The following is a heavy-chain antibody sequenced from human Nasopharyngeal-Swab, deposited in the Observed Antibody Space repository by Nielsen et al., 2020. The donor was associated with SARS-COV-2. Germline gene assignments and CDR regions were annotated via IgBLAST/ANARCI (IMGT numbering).Heavy chain of an antibody. CDR2: ISYDGSNK. CDR3: ARGLGRYYGSGSYYNSGLGSRYYYGMDV. J-gene: IGHJ6*02. D-gene: IGHD3-10*01. CDR1: GFTFSSYG. V-gene: IGHV3-30*03. Sequence: GESLKISCAASGFTFSSYGMHWVRQAPGKGLEWVAVISYDGSNKYYADSVKGRFTTSRDNSKNTLYLQMNSLRAEDTAVYYCARGLGRYYGSGSYYNSGLGSRYYYGMDVWGQGTTVTVSS.